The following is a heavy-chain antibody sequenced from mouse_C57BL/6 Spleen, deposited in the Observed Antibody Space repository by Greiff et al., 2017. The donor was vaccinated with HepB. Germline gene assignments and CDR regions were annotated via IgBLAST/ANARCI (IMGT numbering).Heavy chain of an antibody. J-gene: IGHJ3*01. V-gene: IGHV5-9*01. Sequence: EVKVVESGGGLVKPGGSLKLSCAASGFTFSSYTMSWVRQTPEKRLEWVATISGGGGNTYYPDSLKGRFTISRDNATNTLYLQMSTLRSEDTALYYCESYDYGSKAWFAYWGQGTLVTVSS. CDR3: ESYDYGSKAWFAY. CDR1: GFTFSSYT. CDR2: ISGGGGNT. D-gene: IGHD1-1*01.